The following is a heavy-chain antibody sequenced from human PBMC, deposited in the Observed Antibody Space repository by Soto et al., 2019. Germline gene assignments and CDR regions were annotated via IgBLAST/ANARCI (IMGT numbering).Heavy chain of an antibody. V-gene: IGHV3-48*03. CDR2: ISSSGAPI. Sequence: LRVSYAASEFTFISHERNWVRPTPGKGLEWVSYISSSGAPIFYADSVKGRFTISRDNAKNSLYLQMNSLRAEDTAVYYCSTFCSSMSSHYPAVWGKGSTVTVSS. CDR1: EFTFISHE. D-gene: IGHD2-2*01. CDR3: STFCSSMSSHYPAV. J-gene: IGHJ6*04.